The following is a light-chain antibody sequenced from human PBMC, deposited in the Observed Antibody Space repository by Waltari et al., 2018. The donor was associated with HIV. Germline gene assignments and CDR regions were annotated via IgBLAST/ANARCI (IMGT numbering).Light chain of an antibody. J-gene: IGLJ2*01. V-gene: IGLV2-14*01. CDR3: SSCTSSNSLV. Sequence: QSALTQPASVSGSPGQSIAISCTGTSSDVGGYEYVSWYQQHPGKAPKLMICDVSKRPSGVSVRFSGSKSVHTASLTISGLQAEDEADYYCSSCTSSNSLVFGGGTKLTVL. CDR1: SSDVGGYEY. CDR2: DVS.